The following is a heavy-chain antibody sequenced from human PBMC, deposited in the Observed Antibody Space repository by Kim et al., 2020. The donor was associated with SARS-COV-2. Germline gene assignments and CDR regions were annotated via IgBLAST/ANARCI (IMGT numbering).Heavy chain of an antibody. CDR2: ISGSGGST. CDR3: AIVYSSSWWKFDY. D-gene: IGHD6-13*01. Sequence: GGSLRLSCAASGFTFSSYAMSWVRQAPGKGLEWVSVISGSGGSTYYADSVKGRFTISRDNSKNTLYVQMNSLRAEDTAVYYCAIVYSSSWWKFDYWGQGTLVTVSS. V-gene: IGHV3-23*01. CDR1: GFTFSSYA. J-gene: IGHJ4*02.